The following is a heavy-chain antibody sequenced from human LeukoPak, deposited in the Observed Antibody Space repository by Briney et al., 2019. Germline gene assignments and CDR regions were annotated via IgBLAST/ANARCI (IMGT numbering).Heavy chain of an antibody. CDR3: AGESAKYTNYRCFDP. J-gene: IGHJ5*02. CDR1: GGSIRSDY. CDR2: THYSGRP. D-gene: IGHD4-11*01. V-gene: IGHV4-59*01. Sequence: SETLSLTCTVSGGSIRSDYWSWIRQPPGKGLEWVGYTHYSGRPNYNPSLTRGATISVDTSRNQFSLKLSSVTAAETAVYYCAGESAKYTNYRCFDPWXXGTLVTVXX.